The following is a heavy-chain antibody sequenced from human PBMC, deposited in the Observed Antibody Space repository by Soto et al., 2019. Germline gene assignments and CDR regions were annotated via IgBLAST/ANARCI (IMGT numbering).Heavy chain of an antibody. CDR1: GFTFSSYA. D-gene: IGHD6-25*01. Sequence: QVQLVESGGGVVQPGRSLRLSCAAAGFTFSSYAMHWVRQAPGKGLEWVAVISYDGSNKYYADSVKGRFTISRDNSKNTLYLQMNSLRAEYTAVYYCARDHNPGSASPNQFAPWGQGPLVTVSS. CDR3: ARDHNPGSASPNQFAP. CDR2: ISYDGSNK. V-gene: IGHV3-30-3*01. J-gene: IGHJ5*02.